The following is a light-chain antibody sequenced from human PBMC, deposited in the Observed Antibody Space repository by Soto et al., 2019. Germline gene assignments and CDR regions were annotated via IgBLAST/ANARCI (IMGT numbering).Light chain of an antibody. J-gene: IGKJ2*01. Sequence: EIVMTQSPATLSVSPGERATLSCRASQSVSSNLAWYQQKAGQAPRLLINGASTRATGIPARFSGSGSGTDFTLTISILQYEDFAVYYWQQYNNWTPMYTCGQGTELEIK. CDR3: QQYNNWTPMYT. V-gene: IGKV3-15*01. CDR1: QSVSSN. CDR2: GAS.